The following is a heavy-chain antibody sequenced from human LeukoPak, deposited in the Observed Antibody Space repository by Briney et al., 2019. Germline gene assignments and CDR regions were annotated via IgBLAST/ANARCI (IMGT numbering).Heavy chain of an antibody. D-gene: IGHD6-13*01. V-gene: IGHV3-9*01. J-gene: IGHJ4*02. CDR2: ISWNSVFI. CDR3: ARDPQGSSSWLPDY. Sequence: GGSLRLSCAASGFNLDDYVMHWIRQAPGKGLEWVSGISWNSVFIGYADSVKGRFTISRDNAKNSLYLQMNSLRAEDTAVYYCARDPQGSSSWLPDYWGQGTLVTVSS. CDR1: GFNLDDYV.